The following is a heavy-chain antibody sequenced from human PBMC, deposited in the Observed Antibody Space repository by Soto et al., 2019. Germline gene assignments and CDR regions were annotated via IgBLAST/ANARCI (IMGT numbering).Heavy chain of an antibody. V-gene: IGHV1-18*01. D-gene: IGHD2-15*01. Sequence: GASVKVSCKASGYTFTSSGISWVRQAPGQGLEWMGWISAYNGNTNYAQKLQGRVTMTTDTSTSTAYMELRSLRSDDTAVYYCARDALRAATEGYWFDPWGRGTLVTVSS. CDR3: ARDALRAATEGYWFDP. CDR1: GYTFTSSG. CDR2: ISAYNGNT. J-gene: IGHJ5*02.